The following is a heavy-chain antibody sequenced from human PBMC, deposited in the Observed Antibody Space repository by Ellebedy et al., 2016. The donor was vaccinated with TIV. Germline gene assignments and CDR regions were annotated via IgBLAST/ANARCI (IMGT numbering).Heavy chain of an antibody. D-gene: IGHD3-10*01. V-gene: IGHV1-69*13. CDR3: ASSISGSYYIPFDY. CDR2: IIPIFDIA. CDR1: GGTFSSYV. J-gene: IGHJ4*02. Sequence: AASVKVSCKAPGGTFSSYVISWVRQAPGQGLEWMGGIIPIFDIANYAQKFQGRVTIIADESTNTAYMELSSLKSEDTAVYYCASSISGSYYIPFDYWGQGTLVTVSS.